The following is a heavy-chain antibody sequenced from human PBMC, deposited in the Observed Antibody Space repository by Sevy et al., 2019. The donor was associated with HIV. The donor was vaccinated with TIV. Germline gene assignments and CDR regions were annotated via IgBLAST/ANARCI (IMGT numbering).Heavy chain of an antibody. CDR2: ISESGAMT. V-gene: IGHV3-23*01. CDR1: GFTSSSYA. D-gene: IGHD3-10*01. Sequence: GGSLRLSCVASGFTSSSYAMSWVRQAPGKGLEWVSSISESGAMTYYANSVKGRFTISRDNSKSTLYLQMNSLRAEDTAIYYCAKDSYGSGSYYDVYYYYYGMDVWGQGTTVTVSS. J-gene: IGHJ6*02. CDR3: AKDSYGSGSYYDVYYYYYGMDV.